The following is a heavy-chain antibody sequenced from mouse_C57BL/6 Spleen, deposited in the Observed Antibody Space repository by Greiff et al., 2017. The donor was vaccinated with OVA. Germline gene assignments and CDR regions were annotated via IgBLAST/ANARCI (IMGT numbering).Heavy chain of an antibody. D-gene: IGHD1-1*01. CDR3: ARRGYGSRDYYAMDY. V-gene: IGHV1-69*01. CDR2: IDPSDSYT. Sequence: QVQLQQPGAELVMPGASVKLSCKASGYTFTSYWMHWVKQRPGQGLEWIGEIDPSDSYTNYNQKFKGKSTLTVDKSSSTAYMQLSSLTSEDSAVYYCARRGYGSRDYYAMDYWGQGTSVTVSS. CDR1: GYTFTSYW. J-gene: IGHJ4*01.